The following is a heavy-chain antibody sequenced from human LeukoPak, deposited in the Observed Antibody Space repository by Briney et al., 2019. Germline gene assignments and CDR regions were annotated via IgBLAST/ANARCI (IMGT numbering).Heavy chain of an antibody. CDR2: ISSGSSTI. J-gene: IGHJ4*02. Sequence: GGSLRLSCGASGFTFSSYSMNWVRQAPGKGLEWVSYISSGSSTIYYADSVKGRFTVSRDNAKKSLYLQMNSLRAEDTAVYYCAKGLRGRYCSSTSCYEGVGTRWGQGTLVTVSS. V-gene: IGHV3-48*01. CDR3: AKGLRGRYCSSTSCYEGVGTR. CDR1: GFTFSSYS. D-gene: IGHD2-2*01.